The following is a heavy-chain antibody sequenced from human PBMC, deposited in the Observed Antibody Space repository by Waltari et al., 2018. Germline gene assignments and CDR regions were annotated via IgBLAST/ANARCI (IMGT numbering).Heavy chain of an antibody. CDR3: ARDVAVADSDLFDY. Sequence: QVQLVQSGAEVKKPGASVKVSCKASGTTFTSYDINWVRQATGQGLEWMGWMNPNSGNTGYAQKFQGRVTMTRNTSIITAYMELSSLRSEDTAVYYCARDVAVADSDLFDYWGQGTLVTVSS. CDR1: GTTFTSYD. D-gene: IGHD6-19*01. CDR2: MNPNSGNT. V-gene: IGHV1-8*01. J-gene: IGHJ4*02.